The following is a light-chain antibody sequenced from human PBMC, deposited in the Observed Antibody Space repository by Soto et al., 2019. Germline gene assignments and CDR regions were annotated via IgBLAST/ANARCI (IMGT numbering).Light chain of an antibody. CDR1: QGISSH. V-gene: IGKV1-9*01. Sequence: DIQLTQSPSFLSASVGDRVTITCRASQGISSHLAWYQQKPGKAPKLLVYAASTLQSGVPSRFSGSGSGTEFTLTISSLQPEDFATYYCQQLNSYLFPFGPGTKVDIK. CDR3: QQLNSYLFP. J-gene: IGKJ3*01. CDR2: AAS.